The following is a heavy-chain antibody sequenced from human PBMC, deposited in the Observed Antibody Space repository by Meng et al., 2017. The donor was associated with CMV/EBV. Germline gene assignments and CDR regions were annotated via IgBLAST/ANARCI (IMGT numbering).Heavy chain of an antibody. D-gene: IGHD2-2*01. Sequence: GESLKISCAASGFTFSSYAMSWVLQAPGKGLEWVSVIYSGGSSTYYADSVKGRFTISRDNSKNTLYLQMNSLRAEDTAVYYCANVLGPGSTSCYGMDVWGQGTTVTVSS. CDR1: GFTFSSYA. V-gene: IGHV3-23*03. J-gene: IGHJ6*02. CDR3: ANVLGPGSTSCYGMDV. CDR2: IYSGGSST.